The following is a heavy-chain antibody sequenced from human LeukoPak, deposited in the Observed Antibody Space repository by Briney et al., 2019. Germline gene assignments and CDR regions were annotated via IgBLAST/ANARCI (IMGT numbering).Heavy chain of an antibody. J-gene: IGHJ4*02. CDR2: IYSGGST. D-gene: IGHD6-19*01. Sequence: PGGSLRLSCAASGFTVSSNYMSWVRQAPGKGLEWVSVIYSGGSTYYADSVKGRFTISRDNSKNTLYLQMNSLRAEDTAVYYCASVSYQYSSGSYTFDYWGQGTLVTVSS. V-gene: IGHV3-66*01. CDR1: GFTVSSNY. CDR3: ASVSYQYSSGSYTFDY.